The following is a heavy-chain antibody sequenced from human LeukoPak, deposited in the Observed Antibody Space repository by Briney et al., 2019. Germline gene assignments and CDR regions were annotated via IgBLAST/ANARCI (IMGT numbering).Heavy chain of an antibody. CDR2: FDPEDGET. D-gene: IGHD1-26*01. Sequence: ASVKVSCKVSGYTLTELSMRWVRQAPGKGLEWMGGFDPEDGETIYAQKFQGRVTMTEDTSTDTAYMELSSLRSEDTAVYYCATDLGLSGSYGDGLRWWYLANEIHAFDIWGQGTMVTVSS. J-gene: IGHJ3*02. V-gene: IGHV1-24*01. CDR1: GYTLTELS. CDR3: ATDLGLSGSYGDGLRWWYLANEIHAFDI.